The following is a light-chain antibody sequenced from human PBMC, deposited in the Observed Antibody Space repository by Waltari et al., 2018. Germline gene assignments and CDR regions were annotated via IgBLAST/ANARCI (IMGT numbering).Light chain of an antibody. J-gene: IGLJ1*01. CDR1: SSDVEYYNL. Sequence: QSALTQPASVSGSPGQSITISCTGTSSDVEYYNLVSWYQQYPGKAPNLIIHEVSKRPSGVSNRFSGSKYGNTASLTISGLRAEDEAEYYCCSYAHSSAYVFGTGTAVTGL. V-gene: IGLV2-23*02. CDR3: CSYAHSSAYV. CDR2: EVS.